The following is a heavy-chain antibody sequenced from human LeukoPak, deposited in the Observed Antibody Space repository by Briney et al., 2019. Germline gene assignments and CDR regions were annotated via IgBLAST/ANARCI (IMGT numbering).Heavy chain of an antibody. J-gene: IGHJ4*02. Sequence: GGSLRLSCAASGFTFSSYAMSWVRQAPGKGLEWVSAISGSGGSTYYADSVKGRFTISRDNSKDTLYLQMNSLRAEDTAVYYCAKARYCSGGSCYFDYWGQGTLVTVSS. CDR2: ISGSGGST. D-gene: IGHD2-15*01. CDR3: AKARYCSGGSCYFDY. CDR1: GFTFSSYA. V-gene: IGHV3-23*01.